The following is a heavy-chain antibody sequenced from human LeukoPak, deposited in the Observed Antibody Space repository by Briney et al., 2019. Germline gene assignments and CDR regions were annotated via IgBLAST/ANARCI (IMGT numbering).Heavy chain of an antibody. J-gene: IGHJ4*02. Sequence: GESLKISCKGSGYSFTSYWIGWVRQMPGKGLEWMAIINPADSDTRYSPSFQGQVTISADKSISTAYLQWSSLKAPDTAMYYCAKMAAMASFDYWGQGTLVTVSS. V-gene: IGHV5-51*01. CDR2: INPADSDT. CDR3: AKMAAMASFDY. CDR1: GYSFTSYW. D-gene: IGHD5-18*01.